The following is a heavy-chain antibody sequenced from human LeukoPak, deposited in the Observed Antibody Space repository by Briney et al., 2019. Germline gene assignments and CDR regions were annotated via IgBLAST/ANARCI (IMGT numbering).Heavy chain of an antibody. V-gene: IGHV3-48*03. CDR3: AREPWWFGELEGGYFDY. J-gene: IGHJ4*02. CDR1: GFTFSSYE. Sequence: GGSLRLSCAASGFTFSSYEMNWVRQAPGKGLEWASYISSSGSTIYYADSVKGRFTISRDNAKNSLYLQTNSLRAEDTAVYYCAREPWWFGELEGGYFDYWGQGTLVTVSS. CDR2: ISSSGSTI. D-gene: IGHD3-10*01.